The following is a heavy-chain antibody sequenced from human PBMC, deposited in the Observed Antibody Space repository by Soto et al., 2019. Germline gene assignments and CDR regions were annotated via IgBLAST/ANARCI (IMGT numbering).Heavy chain of an antibody. CDR2: ISGSGGST. Sequence: PGGSLRLSCAASGFTFSSYAMSWVRQAPGKGLEWVSAISGSGGSTYYADSVKGRFTISRDNSKNTLYLQMNSLRAEDTAVYYCATFPDGITMVRGVIFDYWGQGTLVTVSS. CDR3: ATFPDGITMVRGVIFDY. V-gene: IGHV3-23*01. D-gene: IGHD3-10*01. CDR1: GFTFSSYA. J-gene: IGHJ4*02.